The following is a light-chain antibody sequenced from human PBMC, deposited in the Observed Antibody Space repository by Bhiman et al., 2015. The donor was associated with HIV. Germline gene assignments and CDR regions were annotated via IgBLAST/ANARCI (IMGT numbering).Light chain of an antibody. V-gene: IGLV1-51*02. CDR3: GTWDSSLSAVV. CDR2: ENN. CDR1: SSNIGAGYD. Sequence: QSVLTQPPSVSGAPGQRVTISCTGNSSNIGAGYDVHWYQQLPGTAPKLLIYENNRQPSGIPDRFSGSKSGTSATLGITGLQTGDEADYYCGTWDSSLSAVVFGGGTKLTAL. J-gene: IGLJ2*01.